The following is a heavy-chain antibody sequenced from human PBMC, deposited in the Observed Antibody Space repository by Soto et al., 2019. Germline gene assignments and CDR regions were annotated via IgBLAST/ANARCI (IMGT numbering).Heavy chain of an antibody. D-gene: IGHD6-19*01. CDR3: ATTVAGLGRGDY. Sequence: GGSLRLSCAASGFTFSSYGMQWVRQAPGKGLEWVAVIWYDGSNKYYADSVKGRFTISRDNSKNTLSLQMNSLRAEDTAVYYCATTVAGLGRGDYWGQGTLVTVSS. V-gene: IGHV3-33*01. J-gene: IGHJ4*02. CDR2: IWYDGSNK. CDR1: GFTFSSYG.